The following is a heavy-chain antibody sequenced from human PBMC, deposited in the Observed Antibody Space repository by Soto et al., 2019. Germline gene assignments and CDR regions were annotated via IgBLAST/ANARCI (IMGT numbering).Heavy chain of an antibody. CDR2: ISAYNGNT. V-gene: IGHV1-18*04. CDR3: ARDIVVVPAAIRGVYYYYYGMDV. CDR1: GYTFTSYG. Sequence: ASVKVSCKASGYTFTSYGISWVRQAPGQGLERMGWISAYNGNTNYAQKLQGRVTMTTDTSTSTAYMELRSLRSDDTAVYYCARDIVVVPAAIRGVYYYYYGMDVWGQGTTVTVSS. J-gene: IGHJ6*02. D-gene: IGHD2-2*02.